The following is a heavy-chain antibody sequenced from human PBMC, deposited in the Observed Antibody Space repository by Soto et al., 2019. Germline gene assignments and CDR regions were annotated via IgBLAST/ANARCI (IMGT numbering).Heavy chain of an antibody. CDR1: GYTFTSYG. CDR2: ISAYNGNT. V-gene: IGHV1-18*04. CDR3: ARDSRGYYDSSGKGDI. J-gene: IGHJ3*02. Sequence: ASVNVSCKASGYTFTSYGISWVRQAPGQGLEWMGWISAYNGNTNYAQKLQGRVTMTTDTSTSTAYMELRSLRSDDTAVYYCARDSRGYYDSSGKGDIWGQGTMVTVSS. D-gene: IGHD3-22*01.